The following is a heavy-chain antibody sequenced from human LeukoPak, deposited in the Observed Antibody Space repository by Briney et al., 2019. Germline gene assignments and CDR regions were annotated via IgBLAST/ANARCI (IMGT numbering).Heavy chain of an antibody. CDR3: ARDPGAGDY. CDR2: ITSRGNI. CDR1: GFTFSTYS. D-gene: IGHD3-10*01. Sequence: GGSLRLSCAASGFTFSTYSMNWVRQAPGKGLEWVSSITSRGNIYYADSVKGRFTISRDNARDSLFLQMNRLRAEDTAVYYCARDPGAGDYWGRGTLVSVSS. V-gene: IGHV3-21*01. J-gene: IGHJ4*02.